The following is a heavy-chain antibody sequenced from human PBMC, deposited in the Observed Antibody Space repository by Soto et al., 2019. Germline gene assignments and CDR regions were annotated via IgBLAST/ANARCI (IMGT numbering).Heavy chain of an antibody. D-gene: IGHD5-18*01. CDR3: ARYIRGPTVFYFDF. V-gene: IGHV3-23*01. J-gene: IGHJ4*02. CDR2: ITYNGDNT. Sequence: PGGSLRLSCAASGFTFSSYAMTWVRQAPGKGLEWVSVITYNGDNTFYADSVKGRFTISRDNSKDTVYLQMNSLRAEDTAVYYCARYIRGPTVFYFDFWGPGVLVTVSS. CDR1: GFTFSSYA.